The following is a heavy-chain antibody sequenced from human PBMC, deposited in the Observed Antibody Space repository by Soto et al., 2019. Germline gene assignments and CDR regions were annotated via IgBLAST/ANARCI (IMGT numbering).Heavy chain of an antibody. Sequence: GGALLISCASSGFTFSVSAMHSVRQASGKGLDLVGRIRSKANSYATAYAASVKGRFTISRDDSKNTAYLQMNSLKTEDTAVYYCTRPHYDFWSGYSYYYGMDVWGQGTTVTVSS. J-gene: IGHJ6*01. CDR3: TRPHYDFWSGYSYYYGMDV. CDR1: GFTFSVSA. CDR2: IRSKANSYAT. V-gene: IGHV3-73*01. D-gene: IGHD3-3*01.